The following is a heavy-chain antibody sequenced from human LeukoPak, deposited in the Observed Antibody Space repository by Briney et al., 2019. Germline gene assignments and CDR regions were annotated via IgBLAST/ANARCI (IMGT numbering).Heavy chain of an antibody. V-gene: IGHV3-30*02. J-gene: IGHJ4*02. D-gene: IGHD1-26*01. CDR1: GFTFSSYA. CDR2: IRYDGSNK. Sequence: GGSLRLSCAASGFTFSSYAMHWVRQAPGKGLEWVAFIRYDGSNKYYADSVKGRFTISRDNSKNTLYLQMNSLRAEDTAVYYCARDREGSRPNFDYWGQGTLVTVSS. CDR3: ARDREGSRPNFDY.